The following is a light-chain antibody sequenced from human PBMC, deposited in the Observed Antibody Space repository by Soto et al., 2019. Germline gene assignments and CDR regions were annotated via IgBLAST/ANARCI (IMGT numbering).Light chain of an antibody. CDR1: QSVLYSSNNKTY. CDR2: WAS. CDR3: QQYYSTPPT. Sequence: DIVMTQSPDSLAVSLGERATINCKSSQSVLYSSNNKTYLAWYQQKPGQPPKLLIYWASTRESRVPDRFSGSGSGTDFTLTISSLQAEDVAVYYCQQYYSTPPTFGQGPKVEIK. J-gene: IGKJ1*01. V-gene: IGKV4-1*01.